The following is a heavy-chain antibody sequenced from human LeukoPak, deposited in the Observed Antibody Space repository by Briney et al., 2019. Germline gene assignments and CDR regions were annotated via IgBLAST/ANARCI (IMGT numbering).Heavy chain of an antibody. V-gene: IGHV4-59*01. D-gene: IGHD3-10*01. CDR2: IYYSGST. CDR3: ARDRDYGSGSYDAFDI. Sequence: KPSETLSLTCTVSGGSISSYYWSWIRQPPGKGLEWIGYIYYSGSTNYNPSLKSRVTISVDTSKNQFSLKLSSVTAAGTAVYYCARDRDYGSGSYDAFDIWGQGTMVTVSS. CDR1: GGSISSYY. J-gene: IGHJ3*02.